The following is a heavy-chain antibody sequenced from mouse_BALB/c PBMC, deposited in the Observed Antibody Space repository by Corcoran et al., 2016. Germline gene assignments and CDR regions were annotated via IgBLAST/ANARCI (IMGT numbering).Heavy chain of an antibody. CDR3: AREEWYFDV. Sequence: DVHLQESGPGLVKPSQSLSLTCSVTGYSITSGYYWNWIRQFPGNKLEWMGYISYDGSNNYNPSLKNRISITRDTSKNQFFLKLNSVTTEDTATYYCAREEWYFDVWGAGTTVTVSS. CDR1: GYSITSGYY. V-gene: IGHV3-6*02. CDR2: ISYDGSN. J-gene: IGHJ1*01.